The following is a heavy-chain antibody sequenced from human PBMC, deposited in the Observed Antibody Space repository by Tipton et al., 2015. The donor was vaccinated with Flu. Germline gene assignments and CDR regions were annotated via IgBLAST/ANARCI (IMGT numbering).Heavy chain of an antibody. Sequence: SLRLSCAGSGFTFSNSWMHWVRQAPGKGLVWVSRINSDGSTINYADSVKGRFTISRDNAKNTLYLQMNSLRAEDTAVYYCARSLYITSSGRFDPWGQGTLVTVSS. J-gene: IGHJ5*02. CDR1: GFTFSNSW. CDR3: ARSLYITSSGRFDP. V-gene: IGHV3-74*01. D-gene: IGHD6-6*01. CDR2: INSDGSTI.